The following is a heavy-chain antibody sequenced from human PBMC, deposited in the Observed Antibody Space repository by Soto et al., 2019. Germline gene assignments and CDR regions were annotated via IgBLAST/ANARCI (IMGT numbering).Heavy chain of an antibody. V-gene: IGHV1-3*01. J-gene: IGHJ4*02. CDR2: INAGYGNT. CDR1: GYTFSSYA. D-gene: IGHD7-27*01. CDR3: ARDTGDGTFDF. Sequence: VNGSCKASGYTFSSYAMHWVRQAPGQRLEWMGWINAGYGNTKSSQKFQDRVTISRDTSASTAYMELTSLRSEDTAVYYCARDTGDGTFDFWGQGTLVTVSS.